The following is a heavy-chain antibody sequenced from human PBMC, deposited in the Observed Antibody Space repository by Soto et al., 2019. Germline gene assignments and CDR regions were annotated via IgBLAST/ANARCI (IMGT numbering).Heavy chain of an antibody. V-gene: IGHV1-8*02. CDR1: GGTFSTYT. CDR3: ARQRMAYYWFDP. J-gene: IGHJ5*02. Sequence: ASVKVSCKASGGTFSTYTITWVRQAPGQGLEWMGRMNPNSGKIGYAQKFQGRVTMTRNTSISTAYMELSSLRSEDTAVYYCARQRMAYYWFDPWGQG. D-gene: IGHD1-26*01. CDR2: MNPNSGKI.